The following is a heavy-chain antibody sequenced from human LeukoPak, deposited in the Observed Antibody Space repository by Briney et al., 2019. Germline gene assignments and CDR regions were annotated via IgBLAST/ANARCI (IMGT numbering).Heavy chain of an antibody. CDR3: ARGYGDYGLFYYFDY. V-gene: IGHV1-8*02. CDR2: MNPNSGNT. Sequence: ASVKVSCKASGYTFTSYDINWVRQATGQGLEWMGWMNPNSGNTGYAQKFQGRVTMTRDTSTSTVYMELSSLRSEDTAVYYCARGYGDYGLFYYFDYWGQGTLVTVSS. D-gene: IGHD4-17*01. J-gene: IGHJ4*02. CDR1: GYTFTSYD.